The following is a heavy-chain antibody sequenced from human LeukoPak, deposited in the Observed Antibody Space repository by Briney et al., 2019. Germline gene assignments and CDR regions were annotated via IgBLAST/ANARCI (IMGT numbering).Heavy chain of an antibody. CDR3: ARGDGDYDYYYYYGMDV. V-gene: IGHV4-59*01. J-gene: IGHJ6*04. D-gene: IGHD4-17*01. CDR2: IYYSGST. CDR1: GGSISSYC. Sequence: SETLSLTCTVSGGSISSYCWSWIRQPPGKGLEWIGYIYYSGSTNYNPSLKSRVTISVDTSKNQFSLKLSPVTAADTAVYYCARGDGDYDYYYYYGMDVWGKGTTVTVSS.